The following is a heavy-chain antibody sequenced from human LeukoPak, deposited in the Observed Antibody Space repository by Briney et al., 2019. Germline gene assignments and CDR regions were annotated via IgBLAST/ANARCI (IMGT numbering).Heavy chain of an antibody. CDR2: KKKDGSEE. J-gene: IGHJ3*01. Sequence: PGGSLRLSCAASGFKFSDSGVSWVRQAPGKGPEGGANKKKDGSEEHYLDSVKGRFTVSRENARNSVFLQMNGLRAEDTAVYYCARGRRVWGQGTMVTVSS. CDR3: ARGRRV. V-gene: IGHV3-7*01. CDR1: GFKFSDSG.